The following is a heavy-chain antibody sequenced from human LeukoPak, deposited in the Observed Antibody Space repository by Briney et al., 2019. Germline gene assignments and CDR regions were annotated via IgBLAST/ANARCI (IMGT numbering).Heavy chain of an antibody. CDR3: ARGLTMVRGVIISPRPFDY. Sequence: SETLSLTCTVSGYSISSDYYWGWIRQPPGKGLEWIGSINHGGTTYYNPSLKSRVTLSVDTSKNQFSLRVNSVTAADTAVYYCARGLTMVRGVIISPRPFDYWGQGTLVTVSS. CDR1: GYSISSDYY. J-gene: IGHJ4*02. D-gene: IGHD3-10*01. CDR2: INHGGTT. V-gene: IGHV4-38-2*02.